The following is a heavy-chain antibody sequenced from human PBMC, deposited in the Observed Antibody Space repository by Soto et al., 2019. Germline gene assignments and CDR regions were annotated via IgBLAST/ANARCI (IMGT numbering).Heavy chain of an antibody. V-gene: IGHV3-74*01. CDR1: GFIFKMYW. Sequence: EVQLVESGGGLVPPGGSVRLSCAASGFIFKMYWMHWVRQTPGKGLVWISRIYNDGSYTDYADSVKGRFTISRDNVNDTLYRQMNNLRAEDSCLYYCTRGPRPISNGTGAYWGQGTQVTVSS. CDR2: IYNDGSYT. CDR3: TRGPRPISNGTGAY. J-gene: IGHJ4*02. D-gene: IGHD3-10*01.